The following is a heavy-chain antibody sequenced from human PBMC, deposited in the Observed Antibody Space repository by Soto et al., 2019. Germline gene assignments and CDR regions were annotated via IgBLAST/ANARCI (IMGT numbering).Heavy chain of an antibody. CDR2: VSGSGDST. D-gene: IGHD2-21*02. Sequence: EVQLLESGGVLAQPGGSLRLSCAASAFTFSSYAMSWVRQAPGKGLEWVSAVSGSGDSTYYADSVKGRFTIYRDNSKNTLYLQMTSLRAEDTAVYYCSKGRASDWPGCKQDYWGQGTLVTVSS. V-gene: IGHV3-23*01. CDR1: AFTFSSYA. J-gene: IGHJ4*02. CDR3: SKGRASDWPGCKQDY.